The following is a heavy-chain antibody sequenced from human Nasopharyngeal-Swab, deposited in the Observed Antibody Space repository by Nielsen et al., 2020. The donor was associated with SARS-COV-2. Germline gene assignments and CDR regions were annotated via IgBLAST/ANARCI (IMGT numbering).Heavy chain of an antibody. D-gene: IGHD5-18*01. Sequence: LKISCAASGFTFDDYAMHWVRQAPGKGLEWVSGISWNSGSIGYADSVKGRFTISRDNAKNSLYLQINSLRAEDTALYYCAKLGGDEDTAMVSYWGQGTLVTVSS. CDR3: AKLGGDEDTAMVSY. CDR2: ISWNSGSI. CDR1: GFTFDDYA. V-gene: IGHV3-9*01. J-gene: IGHJ4*02.